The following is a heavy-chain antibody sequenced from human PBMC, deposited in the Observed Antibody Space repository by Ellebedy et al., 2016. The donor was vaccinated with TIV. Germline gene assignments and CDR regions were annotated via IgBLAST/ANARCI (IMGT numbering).Heavy chain of an antibody. J-gene: IGHJ6*02. CDR2: ISSNGGST. D-gene: IGHD5-24*01. CDR3: ARWVEMATILENGMDV. Sequence: GGSLRLXXSASGFTFSSYAMHWVRQAPGKGLEYVSAISSNGGSTYYADSVKGRFTISRDNSKNTLDLQMNSLRPEDTAVYYCARWVEMATILENGMDVWGQGTTVTVSS. V-gene: IGHV3-64*04. CDR1: GFTFSSYA.